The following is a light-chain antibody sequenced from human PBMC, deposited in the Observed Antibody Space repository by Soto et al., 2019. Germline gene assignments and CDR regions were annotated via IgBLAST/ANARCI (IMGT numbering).Light chain of an antibody. CDR2: DAS. CDR3: QQYGGSTLYS. CDR1: QSISSW. V-gene: IGKV1-5*01. Sequence: DIQMTQSPSTLSASVGDRDTITCRASQSISSWLAWYQQKPGKAPKLLIYDASSLESGVPSRFSGSGSGTEFTLTISRLDPEDFAVYFCQQYGGSTLYSFGPGTKVDIK. J-gene: IGKJ2*01.